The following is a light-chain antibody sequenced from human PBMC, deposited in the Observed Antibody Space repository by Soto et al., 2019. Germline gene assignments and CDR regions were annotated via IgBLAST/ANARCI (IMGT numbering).Light chain of an antibody. CDR3: CSHAASYTYV. J-gene: IGLJ1*01. Sequence: QSALTQPRSVSGSPGQSVTISCTGTSSDVGGYNYVSWYQQRPGKAPKLMIYDVSRRPSGVPGRFSGSKSGNTASLTISGLQDEDEAEYFCCSHAASYTYVFGPGTKLTVL. CDR2: DVS. V-gene: IGLV2-11*01. CDR1: SSDVGGYNY.